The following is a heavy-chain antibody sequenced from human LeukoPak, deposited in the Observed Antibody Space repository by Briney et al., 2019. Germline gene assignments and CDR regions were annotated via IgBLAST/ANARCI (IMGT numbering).Heavy chain of an antibody. CDR2: INHSGST. CDR1: GGSISSYY. J-gene: IGHJ4*02. D-gene: IGHD3-10*01. CDR3: ARGEGIFDY. V-gene: IGHV4-34*01. Sequence: SETLSLTCTVSGGSISSYYWSWIRQSPGKGLEWIGEINHSGSTNYNPSLKSRVTISVDTSKNQFSLKLSSVTAADTAVYYCARGEGIFDYWGQGTLVTVSS.